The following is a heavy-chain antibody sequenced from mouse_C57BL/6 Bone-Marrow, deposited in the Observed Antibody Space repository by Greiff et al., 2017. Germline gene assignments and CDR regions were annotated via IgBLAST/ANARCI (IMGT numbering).Heavy chain of an antibody. D-gene: IGHD1-1*01. CDR3: ARAGTTEVAGFDY. CDR1: GYTFTSYW. J-gene: IGHJ2*01. CDR2: IDPSDSYT. Sequence: QVQLQQPGAELVKPGASVKLSCKASGYTFTSYWMQWVKQRPGQGLEWIGEIDPSDSYTNYNQKFKGKATLTVDTSSSTAYMQLSSLTAEDSAVYYCARAGTTEVAGFDYWGQGTTLTVSS. V-gene: IGHV1-50*01.